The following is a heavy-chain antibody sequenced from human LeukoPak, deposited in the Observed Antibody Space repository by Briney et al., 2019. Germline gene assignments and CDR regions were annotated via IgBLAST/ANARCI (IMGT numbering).Heavy chain of an antibody. V-gene: IGHV4-34*01. D-gene: IGHD2-2*01. CDR3: ARDQQGMDV. J-gene: IGHJ6*02. Sequence: PSETLSLTCAVYGGSFSGYYWSWIRQPPGKGLEWIGEINHSGSTNYNPSLKSRVTISVDTSKNQFSLKLSSVTAADTAVYYCARDQQGMDVRGQGTTVTVSS. CDR2: INHSGST. CDR1: GGSFSGYY.